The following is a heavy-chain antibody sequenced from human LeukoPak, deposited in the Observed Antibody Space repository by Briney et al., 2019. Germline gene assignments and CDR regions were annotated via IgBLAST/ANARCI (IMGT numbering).Heavy chain of an antibody. Sequence: SETLSLTCTVSGGSISSSSYYWGWIRQPPGKGLEWIGSIYYSGSTYYNPSLKSRVTISVDTSKNQFSLKLSSVTAADTAVYYWARVTWIQLGDYWGQGTLVTVSS. V-gene: IGHV4-39*01. D-gene: IGHD5-18*01. J-gene: IGHJ4*02. CDR2: IYYSGST. CDR1: GGSISSSSYY. CDR3: ARVTWIQLGDY.